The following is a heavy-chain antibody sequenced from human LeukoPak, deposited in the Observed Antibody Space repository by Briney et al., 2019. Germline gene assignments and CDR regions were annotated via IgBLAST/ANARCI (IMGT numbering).Heavy chain of an antibody. CDR2: ITVTTTFI. J-gene: IGHJ3*02. V-gene: IGHV3-21*01. CDR1: GFNLCNYN. Sequence: GGSLRLSCAASGFNLCNYNMNWVRQAPGKGLEWVSSITVTTTFIYYADSVKGRFTISRDNAKNSLYLQMNTLRVEDTAVYYCARDLPGELGRGVFDIWGQGTMVTVSS. CDR3: ARDLPGELGRGVFDI. D-gene: IGHD1-1*01.